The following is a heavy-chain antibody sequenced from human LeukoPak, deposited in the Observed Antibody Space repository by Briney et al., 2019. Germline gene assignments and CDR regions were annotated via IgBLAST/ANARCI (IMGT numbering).Heavy chain of an antibody. CDR3: ARDLKVKDWSTWFDR. Sequence: PGGSLRLSCAASGFTFGSYTMHWVRQAPGKGLEWVAVFYYDGSFKYYADSVKGRFTISRDISENTLHLQMNSLRAEHTAVYYCARDLKVKDWSTWFDRWGQGTLVTVSS. CDR2: FYYDGSFK. V-gene: IGHV3-33*01. J-gene: IGHJ5*02. CDR1: GFTFGSYT. D-gene: IGHD3/OR15-3a*01.